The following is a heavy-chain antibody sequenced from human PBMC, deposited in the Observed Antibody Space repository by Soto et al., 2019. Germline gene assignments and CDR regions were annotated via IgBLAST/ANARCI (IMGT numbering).Heavy chain of an antibody. V-gene: IGHV3-7*01. CDR2: IKEDGTEK. CDR1: GFTFSTYW. D-gene: IGHD6-13*01. CDR3: AHPSLSSAGHNY. J-gene: IGHJ4*02. Sequence: GGSLRLSCAASGFTFSTYWMSWVRQAPGKGLEWVANIKEDGTEKYYVDSVKGRFTISRDNAKNSLYLQMNSLRVEDTALYYCAHPSLSSAGHNYWGQGTLVTVSS.